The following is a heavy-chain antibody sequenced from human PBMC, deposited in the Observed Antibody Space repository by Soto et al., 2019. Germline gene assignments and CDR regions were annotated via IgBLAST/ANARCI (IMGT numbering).Heavy chain of an antibody. CDR3: PRVPPVGRSSLTFYYYYGMDV. D-gene: IGHD6-13*01. J-gene: IGHJ6*02. Sequence: SDTLSLTCAVSGGSISGSNWWSWVRQPPGKGLECIGEIYHSGSTNYNRSLKSRVTISVDKAKNQFSLKLSCVTAADTAVYYCPRVPPVGRSSLTFYYYYGMDVGGQGTTVTVSS. CDR1: GGSISGSNW. V-gene: IGHV4-4*02. CDR2: IYHSGST.